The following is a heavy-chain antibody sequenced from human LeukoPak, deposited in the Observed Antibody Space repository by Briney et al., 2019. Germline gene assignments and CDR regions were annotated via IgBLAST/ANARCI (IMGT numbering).Heavy chain of an antibody. CDR2: IHSSEGT. V-gene: IGHV4-59*08. CDR3: ARHVYGEGMVV. J-gene: IGHJ6*04. Sequence: SETLSLTCTVSGGSISSYYWGWIRQPPGKGLECIGYIHSSEGTAHNASLKSRLTISLDTSKNQFSLTLSSVTAADTAVYYCARHVYGEGMVVWGKGTTVTVSS. D-gene: IGHD4-17*01. CDR1: GGSISSYY.